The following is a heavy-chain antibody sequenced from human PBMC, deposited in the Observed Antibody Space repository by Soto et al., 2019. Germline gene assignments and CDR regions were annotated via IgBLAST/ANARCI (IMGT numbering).Heavy chain of an antibody. CDR1: GFTFSSYS. Sequence: GGSLRLSCAASGFTFSSYSMNWVRQAPGKGLEWVSSISSSSSYIYYADSVKGRFTISRDNAKNSLYLQMNSLRAEDTAVYYCTISHSGYYAFDIWGQGTMVTVSS. J-gene: IGHJ3*02. V-gene: IGHV3-21*01. D-gene: IGHD5-12*01. CDR2: ISSSSSYI. CDR3: TISHSGYYAFDI.